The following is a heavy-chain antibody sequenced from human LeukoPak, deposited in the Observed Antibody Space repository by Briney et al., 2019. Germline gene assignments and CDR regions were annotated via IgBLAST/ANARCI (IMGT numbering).Heavy chain of an antibody. CDR2: IIPILGIA. Sequence: ASVKVSCKASGGTFSSYAISWVRPAPGQGLEWMGRIIPILGIANYAQKFQGRVTITGDKCTSTAYMELSSLKSEDTAVYYCARDIAAPDYYYYYGMDVWGQGTTVTVSS. D-gene: IGHD6-13*01. J-gene: IGHJ6*02. CDR1: GGTFSSYA. V-gene: IGHV1-69*04. CDR3: ARDIAAPDYYYYYGMDV.